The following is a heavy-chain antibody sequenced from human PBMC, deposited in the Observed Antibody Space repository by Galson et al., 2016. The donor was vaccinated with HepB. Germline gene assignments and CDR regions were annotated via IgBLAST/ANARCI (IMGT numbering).Heavy chain of an antibody. CDR2: IKHDGSEN. J-gene: IGHJ4*02. Sequence: SLRLSCAASGFTFSNYWMNWVRQAPGKGLEWVGNIKHDGSENYYVDSVEGRFTISRDDAKNSLYLQMNSLRADDTAVYYCENGRTAAPGHRAIFDYWGQGTLVTVSA. D-gene: IGHD1-1*01. CDR3: ENGRTAAPGHRAIFDY. V-gene: IGHV3-7*03. CDR1: GFTFSNYW.